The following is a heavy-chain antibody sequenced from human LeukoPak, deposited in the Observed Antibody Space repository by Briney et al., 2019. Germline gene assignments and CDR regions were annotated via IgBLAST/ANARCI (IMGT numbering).Heavy chain of an antibody. Sequence: PSETLSLTCAVSGGSISSYYWSWIRQPPGKGLEWIGYIHYSGSTNFNPSLKGRVTISVDTSKNQFSLKLSSVTAADTAVYYCARLSIGFLRRGLDYWGQGTLVTVSS. CDR3: ARLSIGFLRRGLDY. J-gene: IGHJ4*02. CDR1: GGSISSYY. CDR2: IHYSGST. V-gene: IGHV4-59*08. D-gene: IGHD2/OR15-2a*01.